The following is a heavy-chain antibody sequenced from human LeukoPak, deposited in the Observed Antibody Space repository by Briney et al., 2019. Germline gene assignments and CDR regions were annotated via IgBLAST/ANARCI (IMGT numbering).Heavy chain of an antibody. CDR2: ISSNGGST. V-gene: IGHV3-64D*06. CDR1: GFTFSSYA. CDR3: VKDRGNIVVVPAAHSVFDY. Sequence: GSLRLSCSASGFTFSSYAMHWVRQAPGKGLEYVSAISSNGGSTYYADFVKGRFTISRDNSKNTLYLQMSSLRAEDTAVYYCVKDRGNIVVVPAAHSVFDYWGQGTLVTVSS. D-gene: IGHD2-2*01. J-gene: IGHJ4*02.